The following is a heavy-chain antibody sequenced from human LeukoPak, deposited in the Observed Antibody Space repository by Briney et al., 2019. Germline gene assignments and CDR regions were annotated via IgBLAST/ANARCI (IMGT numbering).Heavy chain of an antibody. Sequence: PSETLSLTCTVSGGSISSYYWSWIRQPPGKGLEWVAHIYYSGSTSYNPSLKSRVTISVDTSKKQFSLRLSAVTAADTAVYYCARHRGAYCSGGNCYSSYYFDYWGQGTLVTVSS. J-gene: IGHJ4*02. V-gene: IGHV4-59*08. D-gene: IGHD2-15*01. CDR1: GGSISSYY. CDR3: ARHRGAYCSGGNCYSSYYFDY. CDR2: IYYSGST.